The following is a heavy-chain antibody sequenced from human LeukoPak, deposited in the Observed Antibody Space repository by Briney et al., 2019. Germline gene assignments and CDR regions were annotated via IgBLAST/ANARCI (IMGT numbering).Heavy chain of an antibody. D-gene: IGHD1-26*01. CDR2: ITASGTAM. V-gene: IGHV3-48*02. J-gene: IGHJ4*02. CDR3: ASSGSYRFDY. CDR1: GFTFSSYS. Sequence: GGSLRLFCAASGFTFSSYSMNWVRQALGKGLEWVSHITASGTAMFYADSVKGRFTISRDNAKNSLYLQMNSLRDEDTAVYYCASSGSYRFDYWGQGTLVTVSS.